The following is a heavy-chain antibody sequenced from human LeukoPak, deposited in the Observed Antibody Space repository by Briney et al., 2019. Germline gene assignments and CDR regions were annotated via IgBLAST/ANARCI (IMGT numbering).Heavy chain of an antibody. CDR3: ARGDTAMALPDFDY. CDR1: GYTFTSHG. Sequence: ASVKVSCKASGYTFTSHGISWVRQAPGQGLEWMGWISAYNGNTNYAQKLQGRVTMTTDTSTSTAYMELRSLRSDDTAVYYCARGDTAMALPDFDYWGQGTLVTVSS. J-gene: IGHJ4*02. D-gene: IGHD5-18*01. V-gene: IGHV1-18*01. CDR2: ISAYNGNT.